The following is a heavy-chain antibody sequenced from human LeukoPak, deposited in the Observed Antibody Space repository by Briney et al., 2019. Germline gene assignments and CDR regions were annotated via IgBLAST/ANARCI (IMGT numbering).Heavy chain of an antibody. V-gene: IGHV5-10-1*04. CDR1: GYSFTSYW. D-gene: IGHD3-22*01. J-gene: IGHJ4*02. CDR2: IDPSDSYT. Sequence: GESLKISCKGSGYSFTSYWISWVRQMPGKGLEWMGRIDPSDSYTNYSPSFQGQVTISADKSINTAYLQWSSLKASDTAMYYCARRGYYDRNFDYWGQGTLVTVSS. CDR3: ARRGYYDRNFDY.